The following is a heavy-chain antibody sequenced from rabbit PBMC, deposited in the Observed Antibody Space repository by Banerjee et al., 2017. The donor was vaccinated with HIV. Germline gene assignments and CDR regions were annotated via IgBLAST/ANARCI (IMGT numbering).Heavy chain of an antibody. CDR2: INTSSGNT. J-gene: IGHJ4*01. D-gene: IGHD1-1*01. V-gene: IGHV1S40*01. Sequence: GKGPEWIACINTSSGNTYYASWAKGRFTISKTSSTTVTLQMTSLTAADTATYFCARNADGNYITDLWGQGTLVTVS. CDR3: ARNADGNYITDL.